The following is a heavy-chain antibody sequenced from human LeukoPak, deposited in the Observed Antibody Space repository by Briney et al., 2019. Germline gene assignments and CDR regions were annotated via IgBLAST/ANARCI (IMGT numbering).Heavy chain of an antibody. CDR2: ISSGSNTI. CDR1: GFTFSTYS. J-gene: IGHJ4*02. V-gene: IGHV3-48*01. Sequence: PGGSLRLSCAASGFTFSTYSMNGVRQAPGKGLEWVSYISSGSNTIYYADSVKGRFTISRDNAKNSLYLQMNSLRAEDTAVYYCATPSDYWGQGTLVTVSS. CDR3: ATPSDY.